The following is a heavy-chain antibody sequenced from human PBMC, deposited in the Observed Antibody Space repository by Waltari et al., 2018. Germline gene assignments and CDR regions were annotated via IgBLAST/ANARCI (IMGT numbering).Heavy chain of an antibody. Sequence: QVQLVQSGAEVKKPGASVKVSCKVSGYTLTELSMHWVRQAPGKGLEWMGGVDPEDGDTIYAQKFQGRVTMTEDTSTDTAYMELSSLRSEDTAVYYCAAAAPSIAAAYWSFDLWGRGTLVTVSS. CDR3: AAAAPSIAAAYWSFDL. V-gene: IGHV1-24*01. CDR1: GYTLTELS. D-gene: IGHD6-13*01. CDR2: VDPEDGDT. J-gene: IGHJ2*01.